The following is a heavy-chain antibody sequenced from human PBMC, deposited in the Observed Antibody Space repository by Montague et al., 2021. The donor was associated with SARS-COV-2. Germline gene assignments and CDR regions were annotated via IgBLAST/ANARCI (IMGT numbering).Heavy chain of an antibody. D-gene: IGHD3-22*01. Sequence: SETLSLTCTVSGGSITNNIYYWAWIRQPPGKGLEWIGSIYYTGNTYYNPSLKSRVTISVVTSKVHFTLKLISVTAAETAVYYCARLKRYFDSSGSPSAFDFRGKGTRVTVSS. CDR3: ARLKRYFDSSGSPSAFDF. CDR2: IYYTGNT. V-gene: IGHV4-39*02. J-gene: IGHJ3*01. CDR1: GGSITNNIYY.